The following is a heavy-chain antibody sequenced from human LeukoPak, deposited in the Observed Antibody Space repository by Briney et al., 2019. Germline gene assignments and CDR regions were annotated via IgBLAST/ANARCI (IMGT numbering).Heavy chain of an antibody. V-gene: IGHV1-8*03. CDR2: VTPSSGNT. D-gene: IGHD3-3*01. CDR3: SRGRFLEWSYPFDY. J-gene: IGHJ4*02. CDR1: GYTFTSYD. Sequence: ASVKVSCKASGYTFTSYDINWVRQATGQGLEWMGWVTPSSGNTGYAQKFQGRDTITRNTSISTAYMDLSSLRSDDTAVYYCSRGRFLEWSYPFDYWGQGTLVTVSS.